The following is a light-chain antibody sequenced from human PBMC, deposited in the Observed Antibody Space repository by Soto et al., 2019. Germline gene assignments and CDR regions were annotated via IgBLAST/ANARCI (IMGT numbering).Light chain of an antibody. CDR2: KAS. J-gene: IGKJ1*01. V-gene: IGKV1-5*03. Sequence: IPMTQAPSTLSESVGDRVTITCQASQSISSWLAWYQQKTGKXHKXXIYKASSLESGVPSRFSVSVSGTEFTLNIGSLQPDDGATYDGQQYKSYPWTFGQGTKV. CDR1: QSISSW. CDR3: QQYKSYPWT.